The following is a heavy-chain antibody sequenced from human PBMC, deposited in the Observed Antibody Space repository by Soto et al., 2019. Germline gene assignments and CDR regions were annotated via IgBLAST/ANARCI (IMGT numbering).Heavy chain of an antibody. CDR3: ARAGHDSSGYYYGGLDY. CDR1: GFTFSRYG. CDR2: IWTDGSYE. Sequence: GGSLRLSFAASGFTFSRYGMHWVRQAPGKGLEWVAVIWTDGSYEYYADSVMGRFTISRDNSKNTLYLQMNSLRAEDTAVYYCARAGHDSSGYYYGGLDYWGPGT. V-gene: IGHV3-33*01. D-gene: IGHD3-22*01. J-gene: IGHJ4*02.